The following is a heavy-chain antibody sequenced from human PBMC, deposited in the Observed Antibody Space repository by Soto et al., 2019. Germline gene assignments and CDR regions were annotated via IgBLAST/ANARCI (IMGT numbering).Heavy chain of an antibody. CDR3: PRAFSPGVAGRLFDF. V-gene: IGHV3-33*08. D-gene: IGHD6-19*01. CDR1: GFTFRSYG. J-gene: IGHJ4*02. CDR2: IWYDGSIK. Sequence: VGSLRLSCVASGFTFRSYGMHWVRQAPGKGLEWLAVIWYDGSIKYYADSVKGRFTISRDDSKNTLYLQMDSLRVEDSAIYYCPRAFSPGVAGRLFDFWGLGTPVTVSS.